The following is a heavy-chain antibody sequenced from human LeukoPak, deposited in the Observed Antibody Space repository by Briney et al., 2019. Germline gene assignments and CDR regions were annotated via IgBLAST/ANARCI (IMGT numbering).Heavy chain of an antibody. J-gene: IGHJ4*02. Sequence: ASVKVSCKASGYTFTSYYIHWVRQAPGQGLEWMGIINPSRGSTSYAQHLQGRVTMTRDTSTSTVYMELSSLRSEDTAVYYCARAVAAWGYFDYWGQGTLVTVSS. CDR1: GYTFTSYY. V-gene: IGHV1-46*04. D-gene: IGHD6-19*01. CDR3: ARAVAAWGYFDY. CDR2: INPSRGST.